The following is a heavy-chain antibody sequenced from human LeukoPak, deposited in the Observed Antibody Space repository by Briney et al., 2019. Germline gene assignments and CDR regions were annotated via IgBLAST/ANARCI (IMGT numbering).Heavy chain of an antibody. Sequence: GASVKVSCKTSGYTFSAFYMHWVRQALGQGPEWMGWINPDSGGSEYGQKFQGRVTFTSDTSSTTIYMEVRSLKSDDTAVYYCARDMTGGIWARATSFDHWGQGTLVTVSS. CDR3: ARDMTGGIWARATSFDH. CDR1: GYTFSAFY. V-gene: IGHV1-2*02. D-gene: IGHD1-14*01. CDR2: INPDSGGS. J-gene: IGHJ4*02.